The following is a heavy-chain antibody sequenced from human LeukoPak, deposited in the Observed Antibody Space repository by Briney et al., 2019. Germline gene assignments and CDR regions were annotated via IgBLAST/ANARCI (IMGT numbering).Heavy chain of an antibody. CDR1: GYSFTNYW. CDR2: VYPGDSDI. J-gene: IGHJ4*02. D-gene: IGHD3-9*01. V-gene: IGHV5-51*01. Sequence: GESLKISCKGSGYSFTNYWIGWVRQMPGKGLEWMGIVYPGDSDISYSPSFQGQVTISADKSISTAYLQWSSLKASDTAMYYCARQWQYFVWLSSDWGQGTLVTVSS. CDR3: ARQWQYFVWLSSD.